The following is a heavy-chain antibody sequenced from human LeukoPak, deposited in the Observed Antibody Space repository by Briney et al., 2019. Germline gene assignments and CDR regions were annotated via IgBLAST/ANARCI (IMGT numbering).Heavy chain of an antibody. J-gene: IGHJ4*02. CDR2: IRSKAYGGTT. CDR1: GFTFGDYT. V-gene: IGHV3-49*04. Sequence: GRSLRLSCKASGFTFGDYTMSWVRQAPGKGLEWVGFIRSKAYGGTTEYAASVKGRFTISRDDSKSIAYLHMNSLKPEDTAMYYCTTQIVVVIVTFDYWGQGTLVAVSS. CDR3: TTQIVVVIVTFDY. D-gene: IGHD2-15*01.